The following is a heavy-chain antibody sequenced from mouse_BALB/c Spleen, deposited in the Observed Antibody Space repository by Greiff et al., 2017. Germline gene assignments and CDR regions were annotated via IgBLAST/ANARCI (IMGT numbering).Heavy chain of an antibody. CDR1: GYTFTSYV. D-gene: IGHD2-14*01. Sequence: EVQLQESGPELVKPGASVKMSCKASGYTFTSYVMHWVKQKPGQGLEWIGYINPYNDGTKYNEKFKGKATLTSDKSSSTAYMELSSLTSEDSAVYYCARMVYRYDEGVDYWGQGTTLTVSS. CDR3: ARMVYRYDEGVDY. CDR2: INPYNDGT. V-gene: IGHV1-14*01. J-gene: IGHJ2*01.